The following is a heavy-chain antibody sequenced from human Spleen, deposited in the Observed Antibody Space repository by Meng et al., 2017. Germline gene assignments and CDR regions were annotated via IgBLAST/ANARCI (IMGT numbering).Heavy chain of an antibody. CDR2: INHSGST. D-gene: IGHD7-27*01. CDR3: ARDPSNWGSSGLADDY. J-gene: IGHJ4*02. CDR1: GGSFSGYY. Sequence: QVQLQQWGAGLLKPSETLSLTCAVYGGSFSGYYWSWIRQPPGKGLEWIGEINHSGSTNYNPSLKSRVTISVDTSKNQFSLKLSSVTAADTAVYYCARDPSNWGSSGLADDYWGQGTLVTVSS. V-gene: IGHV4-34*01.